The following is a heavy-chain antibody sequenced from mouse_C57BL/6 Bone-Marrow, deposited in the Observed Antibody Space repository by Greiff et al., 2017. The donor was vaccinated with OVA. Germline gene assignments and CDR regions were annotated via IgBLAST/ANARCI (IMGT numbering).Heavy chain of an antibody. D-gene: IGHD1-1*01. CDR1: GFNIKDYY. CDR2: IDPEDGDT. J-gene: IGHJ2*01. Sequence: EVQLQQSGAELVRPGASVKLSCTASGFNIKDYYMHWVKQRPEQGLEWIGRIDPEDGDTEYAPKFQGKATMNADTSSNTAYLQLSSLTSEDTAVYYCTTSHYYGSSYNFDYRGQGTTLTVSS. CDR3: TTSHYYGSSYNFDY. V-gene: IGHV14-1*01.